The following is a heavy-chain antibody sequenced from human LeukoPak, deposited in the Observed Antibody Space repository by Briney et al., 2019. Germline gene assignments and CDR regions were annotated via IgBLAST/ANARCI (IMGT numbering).Heavy chain of an antibody. CDR2: ISYNGRSI. Sequence: GGSLRLSCAASGFMFSTYEMNWVCQAPGKGLEWLSYISYNGRSIYYADSVKGRFTISRDNAKNSLYLQMNSLRAEDTATYFCASGMATLIYWGQGTVVTVSS. D-gene: IGHD1-14*01. CDR1: GFMFSTYE. CDR3: ASGMATLIY. V-gene: IGHV3-48*03. J-gene: IGHJ4*02.